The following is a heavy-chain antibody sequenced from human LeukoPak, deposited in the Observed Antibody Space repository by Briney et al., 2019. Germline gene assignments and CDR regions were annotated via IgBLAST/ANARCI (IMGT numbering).Heavy chain of an antibody. CDR2: IESDGSKE. V-gene: IGHV3-30*02. J-gene: IGHJ4*02. CDR1: GFSFASYD. CDR3: AKEGSGWYYLDY. D-gene: IGHD6-19*01. Sequence: GGSLRLSCVASGFSFASYDIHWVRQAPGKGLEWVTFIESDGSKEYYADSAKGRFTISRDNSMNTVNVQMNSLRPEDTAVYYCAKEGSGWYYLDYWGQGTVVTVSA.